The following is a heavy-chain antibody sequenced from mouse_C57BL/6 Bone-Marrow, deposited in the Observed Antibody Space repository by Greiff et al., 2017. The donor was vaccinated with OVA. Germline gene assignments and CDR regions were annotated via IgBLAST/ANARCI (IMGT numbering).Heavy chain of an antibody. CDR2: IYPRDGST. CDR3: ARSCYYYGSSEYYFDY. V-gene: IGHV1-78*01. CDR1: GYTFTDHT. D-gene: IGHD1-1*01. J-gene: IGHJ2*01. Sequence: QVQLQQSDAELVKPGASVKISCKVSGYTFTDHTIHWMKQRPEQGLEWIGYIYPRDGSTKYNEKFKGKATLTADKSSSTAYMQLNSLTSEDSAVYFCARSCYYYGSSEYYFDYWGQGTTLTVSS.